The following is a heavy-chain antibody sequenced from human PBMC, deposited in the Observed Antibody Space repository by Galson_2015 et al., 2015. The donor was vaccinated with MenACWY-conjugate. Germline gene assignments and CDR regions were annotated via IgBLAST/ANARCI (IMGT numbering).Heavy chain of an antibody. CDR1: GFTFSNYW. D-gene: IGHD3-10*01. CDR3: ASQTWTGYFDY. V-gene: IGHV3-7*03. Sequence: SLRLSSAASGFTFSNYWMSWVRQAPGKGLEWVANIKQDGSEKYYVDSVKGRFTVSRDNAKNSLYLQMNSLRAEDTAMYYCASQTWTGYFDYWGQGILVTVSS. J-gene: IGHJ4*02. CDR2: IKQDGSEK.